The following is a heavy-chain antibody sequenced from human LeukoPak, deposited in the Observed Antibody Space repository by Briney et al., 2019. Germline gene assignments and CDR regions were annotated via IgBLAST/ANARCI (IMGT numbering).Heavy chain of an antibody. D-gene: IGHD6-13*01. Sequence: GGSLRLSCAASGFTVSSNYMSWVRQAPGEGLGWVSVIYSGGSTYYADSVKGRFTISRDNSKNTLYLQMNSLRAEDTAVYYCARDMMGAEAAAGFLHWFDPWGQGTLVTVSS. CDR3: ARDMMGAEAAAGFLHWFDP. J-gene: IGHJ5*02. CDR2: IYSGGST. CDR1: GFTVSSNY. V-gene: IGHV3-66*01.